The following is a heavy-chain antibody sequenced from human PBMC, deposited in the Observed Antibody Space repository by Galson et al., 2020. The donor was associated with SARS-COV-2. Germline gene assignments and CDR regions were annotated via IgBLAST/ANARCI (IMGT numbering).Heavy chain of an antibody. J-gene: IGHJ6*03. CDR2: IGTAGDT. V-gene: IGHV3-13*01. CDR3: ARGITMVRGVYYYYYMDV. CDR1: GFTFSSYD. Sequence: GGSLRLSFAASGFTFSSYDMHWVRQATGKGLEWVSAIGTAGDTYYPGSVKGRFTISRENAKNSLYLQMNSLRAGDTAVYYCARGITMVRGVYYYYYMDVWGKGTTVTVSS. D-gene: IGHD3-10*01.